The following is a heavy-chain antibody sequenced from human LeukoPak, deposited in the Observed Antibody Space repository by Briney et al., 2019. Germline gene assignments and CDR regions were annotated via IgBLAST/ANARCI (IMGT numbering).Heavy chain of an antibody. Sequence: ASVKVSCKASGYTFTSYDINWVRQATGQGLEWMGWMNPNSGNTGYAQKFRGRVTMTRNTSISTAYMELSSLRSEDTAVYYCARRRNYVGGVDPWGQGTLVTVSS. V-gene: IGHV1-8*01. D-gene: IGHD1-7*01. J-gene: IGHJ5*02. CDR3: ARRRNYVGGVDP. CDR1: GYTFTSYD. CDR2: MNPNSGNT.